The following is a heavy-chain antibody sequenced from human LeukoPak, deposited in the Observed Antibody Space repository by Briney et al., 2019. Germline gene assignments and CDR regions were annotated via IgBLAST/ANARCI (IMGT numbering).Heavy chain of an antibody. CDR1: GYTFTGYY. J-gene: IGHJ5*02. V-gene: IGHV1-2*02. CDR2: INPHSGAT. CDR3: SRDLLMYFSGSGEST. Sequence: ASVKVSCKASGYTFTGYYIHWVRQAPGQGPEWMGWINPHSGATNYAQKFQGRVTMTRDTSISTAFMELSSLRSDDTAMYYCSRDLLMYFSGSGESTWGQGTQVTVSS. D-gene: IGHD3-10*01.